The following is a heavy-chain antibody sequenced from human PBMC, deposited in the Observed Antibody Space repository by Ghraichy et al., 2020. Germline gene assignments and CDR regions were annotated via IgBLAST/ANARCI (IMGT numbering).Heavy chain of an antibody. D-gene: IGHD3-22*01. J-gene: IGHJ4*02. CDR1: GFTFSNYW. Sequence: GGSLRLSCAASGFTFSNYWMTWVRQAPGKGLEWVANIRQDGGDSYYVDSVKGRFTISRDNAENSLYLQMNSLRAEDTAVYHCARDLFYFDRSGYYASDYWGQGTLVTVSS. V-gene: IGHV3-7*01. CDR2: IRQDGGDS. CDR3: ARDLFYFDRSGYYASDY.